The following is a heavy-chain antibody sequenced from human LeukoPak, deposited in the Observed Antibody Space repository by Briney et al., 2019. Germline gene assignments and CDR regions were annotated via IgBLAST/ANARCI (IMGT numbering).Heavy chain of an antibody. CDR2: IIPIFATT. J-gene: IGHJ6*03. Sequence: SVKVSCKTSGGTFGSFAFAWVRQAPGHGLEWMGGIIPIFATTNYAQEFQGRVSITAAEPTSTVYMEVTSLRSDDAAVYYCARGPPLTFDHTPEGYYHYYMDVWGKGTTVTISS. CDR1: GGTFGSFA. CDR3: ARGPPLTFDHTPEGYYHYYMDV. D-gene: IGHD3-9*01. V-gene: IGHV1-69*13.